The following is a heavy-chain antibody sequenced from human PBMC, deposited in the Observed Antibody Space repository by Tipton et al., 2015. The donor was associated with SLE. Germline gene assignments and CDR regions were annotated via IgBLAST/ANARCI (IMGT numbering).Heavy chain of an antibody. CDR3: ARGLWFEP. V-gene: IGHV4-39*07. J-gene: IGHJ5*02. CDR2: IYYSGST. Sequence: TLSLTCTVSGGSISSSSYYWGWIRQPPGKGLEWIGSIYYSGSTYYNPSLKSRVTISVDTSKNQFSLKLSSVTAADTAVYYCARGLWFEPWGQGTLVTVSS. CDR1: GGSISSSSYY.